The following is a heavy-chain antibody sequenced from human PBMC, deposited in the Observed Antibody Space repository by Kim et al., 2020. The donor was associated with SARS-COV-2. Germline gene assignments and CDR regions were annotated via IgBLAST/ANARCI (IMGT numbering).Heavy chain of an antibody. J-gene: IGHJ2*01. V-gene: IGHV3-30*02. Sequence: ADSVKGRFTISRDNSKNTLYLQMNSLRAEDTAVYYCAKDISGYDFWYFDLWGRGTLVTVSS. D-gene: IGHD5-12*01. CDR3: AKDISGYDFWYFDL.